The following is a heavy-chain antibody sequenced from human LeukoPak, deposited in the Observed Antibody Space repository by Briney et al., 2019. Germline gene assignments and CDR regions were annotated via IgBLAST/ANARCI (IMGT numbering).Heavy chain of an antibody. CDR3: ARVPGWTVDY. Sequence: PGGSLRHSCAASGFTFSSYTMNWVRQAPGKRLEWVSHISSSSDTIYYADSVKGRFTISRDNAKNSLYLQMNSLRDEDTAVYFCARVPGWTVDYWGQGTLVTVSS. CDR2: ISSSSDTI. CDR1: GFTFSSYT. J-gene: IGHJ4*02. D-gene: IGHD3/OR15-3a*01. V-gene: IGHV3-48*02.